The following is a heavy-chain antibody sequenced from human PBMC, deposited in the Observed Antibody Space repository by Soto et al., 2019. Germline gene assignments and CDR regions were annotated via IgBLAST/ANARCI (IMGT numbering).Heavy chain of an antibody. Sequence: GASVKVSCKASDYTFTSYGISWVRQAPGQGLEWMGWISAYNGNTNYAQNLQGRVTMTTDTSTSTAYMELRSLRSDDTAVYYCARGISVYVYYYYMDVWGKGTTVTSP. CDR2: ISAYNGNT. CDR1: DYTFTSYG. J-gene: IGHJ6*03. D-gene: IGHD3-16*01. V-gene: IGHV1-18*01. CDR3: ARGISVYVYYYYMDV.